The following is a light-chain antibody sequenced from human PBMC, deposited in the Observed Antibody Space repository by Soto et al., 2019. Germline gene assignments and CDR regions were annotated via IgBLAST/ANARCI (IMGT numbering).Light chain of an antibody. CDR3: QSYDSGLTGSV. V-gene: IGLV1-40*01. Sequence: QPVLTQPPSASGTAGQVVTISCSGGDSNIGAAYDVNWYRHLPGTAPKLLIYGNTNRPSGVPDRFSGSKSSTSASLAITGLQADDEAVYYCQSYDSGLTGSVFGGGTKLTVL. CDR2: GNT. CDR1: DSNIGAAYD. J-gene: IGLJ2*01.